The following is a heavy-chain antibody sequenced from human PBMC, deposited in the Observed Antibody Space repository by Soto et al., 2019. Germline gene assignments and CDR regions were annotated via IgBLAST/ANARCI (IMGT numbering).Heavy chain of an antibody. CDR1: GGSFIGYY. D-gene: IGHD2-2*01. Sequence: SETLSLTCAVYGGSFIGYYWSWILQPPGKGLEWIGEINHSGSTNYNPSLKSRVTISVDTSKNQFSLKLSSVTAADTAVYYCAREGIVVGPAAMEIKNWFEPWGQGTRVTVAS. CDR2: INHSGST. J-gene: IGHJ5*02. CDR3: AREGIVVGPAAMEIKNWFEP. V-gene: IGHV4-34*01.